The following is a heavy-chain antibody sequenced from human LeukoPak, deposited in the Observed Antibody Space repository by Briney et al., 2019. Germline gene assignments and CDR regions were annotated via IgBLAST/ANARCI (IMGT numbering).Heavy chain of an antibody. V-gene: IGHV3-48*03. CDR1: GFPFSIYE. CDR3: ALLAVASDFDY. D-gene: IGHD6-19*01. J-gene: IGHJ4*02. CDR2: IGSSGTTI. Sequence: PGGSLRLSCAVSGFPFSIYEMNWVRQAPGKGLEWVSNIGSSGTTIYYADSVKGRFSISRDNAKSSLYLQMKSLRVEDTAVYYCALLAVASDFDYWGQGALVTVSS.